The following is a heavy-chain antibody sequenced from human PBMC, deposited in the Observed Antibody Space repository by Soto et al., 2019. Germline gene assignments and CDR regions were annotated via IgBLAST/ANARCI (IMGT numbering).Heavy chain of an antibody. V-gene: IGHV1-18*01. CDR1: GYTFTNYG. D-gene: IGHD3-22*01. Sequence: ASVKVSCKTSGYTFTNYGITWVRQAPGQGLEWMGWISAYNGNTGYTQKLQGRVTITTDTSTSTAYMELRSLRSDDTAVYYCAIDLGYYYDSSGFYSYFQYWGQGTLVTVSS. CDR2: ISAYNGNT. CDR3: AIDLGYYYDSSGFYSYFQY. J-gene: IGHJ1*01.